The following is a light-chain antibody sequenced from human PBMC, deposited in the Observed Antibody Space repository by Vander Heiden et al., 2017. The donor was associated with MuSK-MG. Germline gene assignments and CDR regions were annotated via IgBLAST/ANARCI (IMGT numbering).Light chain of an antibody. J-gene: IGKJ4*01. V-gene: IGKV1-12*01. CDR3: QQADRFPLT. Sequence: DIQMTQSPSSVSASVGDRVTFTCRASQEIRGWVAWYQQTPGRAPKLLIYASSSLQTGVPSRFSGSGSGTDFSLTISSLQPEDFATYYCQQADRFPLTLGGGTKVEIK. CDR2: ASS. CDR1: QEIRGW.